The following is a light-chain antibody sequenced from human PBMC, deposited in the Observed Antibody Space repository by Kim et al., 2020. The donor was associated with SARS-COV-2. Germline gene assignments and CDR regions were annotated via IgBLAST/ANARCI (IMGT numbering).Light chain of an antibody. CDR3: QQYNSYPYN. CDR1: QSISSW. CDR2: DAS. J-gene: IGKJ2*01. Sequence: SASVGDRVTITCRASQSISSWLAWYQQKPGKAPKLLIYDASSLESGVPSRFSGSGSGTEFTLTISSLQPDDFATYYCQQYNSYPYNFGQGTKLEI. V-gene: IGKV1-5*01.